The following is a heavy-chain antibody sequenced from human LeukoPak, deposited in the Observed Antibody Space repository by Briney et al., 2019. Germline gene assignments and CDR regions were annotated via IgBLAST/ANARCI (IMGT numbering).Heavy chain of an antibody. CDR1: GVSISSYY. CDR2: IYTSGST. CDR3: AKSNGYGLVDI. J-gene: IGHJ3*02. Sequence: SETLSLTCTVSGVSISSYYWSWIRQPAGKGLEWIGRIYTSGSTNYNPSLKSRVTMSVDTSKNQFSLNLSSVTAADTAVYYCAKSNGYGLVDIWGQGTMVTVSS. D-gene: IGHD3-10*01. V-gene: IGHV4-4*07.